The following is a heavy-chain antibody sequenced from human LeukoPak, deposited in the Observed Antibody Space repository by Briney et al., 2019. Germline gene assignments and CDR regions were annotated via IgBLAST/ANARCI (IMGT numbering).Heavy chain of an antibody. V-gene: IGHV6-1*01. Sequence: SQTLSLTCAISGDSVSSNSAAWNWIRQSPSRGLEWLGRTYYRSKWYNEYAVSVKSRINVNPDTSKNQFSLQLNSVTPEDTAVCYCARSLPRAFDIWGQGTMVTVSS. CDR2: TYYRSKWYN. J-gene: IGHJ3*02. CDR3: ARSLPRAFDI. CDR1: GDSVSSNSAA. D-gene: IGHD3-16*02.